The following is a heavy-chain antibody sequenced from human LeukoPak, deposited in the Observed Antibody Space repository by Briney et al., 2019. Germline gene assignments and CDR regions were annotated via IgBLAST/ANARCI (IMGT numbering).Heavy chain of an antibody. CDR3: AREQGCGTSSSLGCWFDP. CDR2: IYYSGST. Sequence: SETLSLTCTVSGGSISSYYWSWIRQPPGKGLEWIGYIYYSGSTNYNPSLKSRVTISVDTSKNQFSLKLSSVTAADTAVYYCAREQGCGTSSSLGCWFDPWGQGTLVTVSS. J-gene: IGHJ5*02. V-gene: IGHV4-59*12. CDR1: GGSISSYY. D-gene: IGHD6-6*01.